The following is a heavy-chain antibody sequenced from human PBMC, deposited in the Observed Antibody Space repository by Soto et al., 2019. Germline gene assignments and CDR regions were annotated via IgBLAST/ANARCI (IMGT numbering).Heavy chain of an antibody. V-gene: IGHV3-23*01. D-gene: IGHD2-2*01. CDR2: ISGSGGST. CDR3: ARYQLKGMDV. Sequence: EVQLLESGGGLVQPGGSLRLSCAASGFTFSSYAMSWVRQAPGKGLEWVSAISGSGGSTYYADSVKGRFTISRDNSKNPLYLQMHSLRAEDPAVYYCARYQLKGMDVWGQGTTVTVSS. CDR1: GFTFSSYA. J-gene: IGHJ6*02.